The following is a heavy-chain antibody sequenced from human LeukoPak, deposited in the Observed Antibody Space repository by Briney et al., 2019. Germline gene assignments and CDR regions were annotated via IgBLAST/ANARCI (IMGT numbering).Heavy chain of an antibody. D-gene: IGHD2-21*02. CDR3: ARGCGGDCPNAEYFQH. Sequence: ASVNVSCKASGGTFSSYAIHWVRQAPGQRLEWMGWINPGNGNTKYSQNFQGRVTITRDTSAGTAYMELSSLRSEDTTIYYCARGCGGDCPNAEYFQHWGLGTLVTVSS. CDR2: INPGNGNT. V-gene: IGHV1-3*01. J-gene: IGHJ1*01. CDR1: GGTFSSYA.